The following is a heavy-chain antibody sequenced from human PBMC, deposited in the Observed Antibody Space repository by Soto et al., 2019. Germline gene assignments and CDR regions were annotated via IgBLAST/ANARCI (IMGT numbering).Heavy chain of an antibody. Sequence: QVQLQESGPGLVKPSETLSLTCTVSGGSISSYYWSWIRQPPGKGLEWIGYIYYSGSTNYNPSLKSRVTIAVDTSKNQFSLKRSSVTAADTAVYYGARLLWSRGDWFDPWGQGTLVTVSS. J-gene: IGHJ5*02. CDR3: ARLLWSRGDWFDP. D-gene: IGHD3-10*01. V-gene: IGHV4-59*08. CDR2: IYYSGST. CDR1: GGSISSYY.